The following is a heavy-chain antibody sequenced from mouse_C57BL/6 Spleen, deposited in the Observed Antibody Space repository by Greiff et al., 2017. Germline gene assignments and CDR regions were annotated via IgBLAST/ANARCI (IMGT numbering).Heavy chain of an antibody. J-gene: IGHJ4*01. D-gene: IGHD3-2*02. CDR3: ARPTAQATRNYAMDY. CDR2: IYPGDGDT. Sequence: LVESGPELVKPGASVKISCKASGYAFSSSWMNWVKQRPGKGLEWIGRIYPGDGDTNYNGKFKGKATLTADKSSSTAYMQLSSLTSEDSAVYFCARPTAQATRNYAMDYWGQGTSVTVSS. V-gene: IGHV1-82*01. CDR1: GYAFSSSW.